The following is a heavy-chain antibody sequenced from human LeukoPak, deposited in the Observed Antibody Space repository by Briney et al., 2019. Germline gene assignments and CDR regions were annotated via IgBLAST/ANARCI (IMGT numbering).Heavy chain of an antibody. CDR3: ARDFFPVVDSTWYEIGY. Sequence: GGSLRLSCAASGFPFSNYAMSWVRQAPGKGLEWVSATSSSGDSTYYADSVKDRFTISRDNSKNTLYLQMDSLRSEDTAVYYCARDFFPVVDSTWYEIGYWGQGTLVIVSS. J-gene: IGHJ4*02. CDR2: TSSSGDST. V-gene: IGHV3-23*01. D-gene: IGHD2-21*01. CDR1: GFPFSNYA.